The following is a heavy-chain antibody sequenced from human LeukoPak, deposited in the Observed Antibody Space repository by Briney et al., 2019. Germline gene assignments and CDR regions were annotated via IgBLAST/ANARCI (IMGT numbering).Heavy chain of an antibody. J-gene: IGHJ6*03. CDR3: ARGLAPGWGYYHYYMDV. Sequence: SETLSLTCTVSGGSISSYYWSWIRQPPGKGLEWIGYIYYSGSTNYNPSLKSRVTISVDTSKNQFSLKLTSVTAADTAVYYCARGLAPGWGYYHYYMDVWGKGTTVTTSS. D-gene: IGHD6-19*01. CDR1: GGSISSYY. V-gene: IGHV4-59*01. CDR2: IYYSGST.